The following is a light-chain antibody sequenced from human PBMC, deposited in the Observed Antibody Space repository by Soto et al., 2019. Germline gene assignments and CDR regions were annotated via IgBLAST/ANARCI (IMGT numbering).Light chain of an antibody. CDR1: SSDVGGYNY. CDR2: DVS. Sequence: QSVLAQPRSVSGSPGQSVTISCTGTSSDVGGYNYVSWYQQHPGKAPKLMIYDVSKRPSGVPDRFSGSKSGSTASLTISGLQAEDEADYYCCSYAGSYTFEVFGTGTKVTVL. V-gene: IGLV2-11*01. CDR3: CSYAGSYTFEV. J-gene: IGLJ1*01.